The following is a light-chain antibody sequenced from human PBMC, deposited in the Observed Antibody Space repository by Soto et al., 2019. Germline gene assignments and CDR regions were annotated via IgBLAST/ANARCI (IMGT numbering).Light chain of an antibody. V-gene: IGLV2-14*01. Sequence: QSALTQPASVSGSPGQSITISCTGTSSDVGGYNFVSWYQQHPGNAPKLLISEVTNRPSGVSNRFSGSKSGNTASLTISGLQAEDEADYYCSSYTTNITPVVFGGGTKLTVL. CDR1: SSDVGGYNF. CDR3: SSYTTNITPVV. J-gene: IGLJ2*01. CDR2: EVT.